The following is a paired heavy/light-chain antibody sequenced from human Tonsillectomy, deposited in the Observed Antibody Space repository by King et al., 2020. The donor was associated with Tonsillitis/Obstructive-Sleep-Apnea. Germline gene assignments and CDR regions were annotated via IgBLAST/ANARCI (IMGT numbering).Heavy chain of an antibody. CDR2: IKTKTDGGTT. J-gene: IGHJ4*02. CDR1: GFTFSNAW. D-gene: IGHD3-3*01. CDR3: TTGRDGWERFFPFDY. V-gene: IGHV3-15*01. Sequence: EVQLVESGGGLVKPGGSLRLSCAGSGFTFSNAWMTWVRQAPGKGLEWVGRIKTKTDGGTTDYAAPVKGRFTISRDDSKNTLYLQMSSLKTEDTAVYYCTTGRDGWERFFPFDYWGQGTLVTVSS.
Light chain of an antibody. Sequence: QAVVTQESSLTVSPGGTVTLTCGSSTGAVTSGHYPYWFQQKPGQAPRTLIYDTVNKHSWTPARFSGSLLGGKAALTLSGAQPEDEAEYYCLLSYSGAWVFGGGTKLTIL. V-gene: IGLV7-46*01. CDR1: TGAVTSGHY. CDR2: DTV. CDR3: LLSYSGAWV. J-gene: IGLJ3*02.